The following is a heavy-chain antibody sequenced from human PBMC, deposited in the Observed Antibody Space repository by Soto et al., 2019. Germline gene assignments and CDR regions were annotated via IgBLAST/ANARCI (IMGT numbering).Heavy chain of an antibody. V-gene: IGHV4-31*03. CDR3: AKAQAWELLLDF. CDR2: IYYSGST. D-gene: IGHD1-26*01. Sequence: PSETLSLTCTVSGASISSGGYYWSWIRQHPGKGLEWIANIYYSGSTYYNPSLKSRVTISIDTPKNQFSLKLSSVTAADTAVYYCAKAQAWELLLDFWGQGTLVTVSS. J-gene: IGHJ4*02. CDR1: GASISSGGYY.